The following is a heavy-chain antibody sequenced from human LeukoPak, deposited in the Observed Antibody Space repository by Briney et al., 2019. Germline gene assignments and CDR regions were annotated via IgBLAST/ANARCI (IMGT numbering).Heavy chain of an antibody. CDR1: GGXVSGNY. Sequence: SETLSLTCTVSGGXVSGNYWSWIRQPPGKGLKWIGYIYYSGSTNYNPSLKSRVTISVDTSKNQFSLRLSSVTAADTAVYYCARPRGEYSYGPFDSWGQGTLVTVAS. J-gene: IGHJ4*02. CDR2: IYYSGST. D-gene: IGHD5-18*01. V-gene: IGHV4-59*08. CDR3: ARPRGEYSYGPFDS.